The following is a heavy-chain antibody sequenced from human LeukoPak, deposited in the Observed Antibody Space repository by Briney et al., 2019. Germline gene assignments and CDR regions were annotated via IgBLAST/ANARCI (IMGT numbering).Heavy chain of an antibody. CDR1: GYTFSSYW. V-gene: IGHV5-51*01. D-gene: IGHD3-3*01. CDR3: ARQNDFRLDY. J-gene: IGHJ4*02. CDR2: IYPGDSDT. Sequence: GESLRISCKGSGYTFSSYWIGWVRQMPGKGLEWVGIIYPGDSDTRYSPSLQGQVTISVDTSIGTAYLQWSSLKASDTAIYYCARQNDFRLDYWGQGTLVTVSS.